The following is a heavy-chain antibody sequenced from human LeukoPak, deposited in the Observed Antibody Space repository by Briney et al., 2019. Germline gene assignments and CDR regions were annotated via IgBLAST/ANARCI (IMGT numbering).Heavy chain of an antibody. CDR1: GYTFTSYG. J-gene: IGHJ4*02. CDR3: ARDIGSSWYRDFDY. D-gene: IGHD6-13*01. CDR2: ISAYNGNT. Sequence: ASVKVSCKASGYTFTSYGISWVRQAPGQGLEGMGWISAYNGNTNYAQKLQGRVTMTTDTSTSTAYMVLRSLRCDDTAVYYCARDIGSSWYRDFDYWGQGTLVTVSS. V-gene: IGHV1-18*01.